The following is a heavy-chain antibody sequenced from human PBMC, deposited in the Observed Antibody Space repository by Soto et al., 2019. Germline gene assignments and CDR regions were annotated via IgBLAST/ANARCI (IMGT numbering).Heavy chain of an antibody. CDR3: ARVTWTDGYLDY. D-gene: IGHD5-12*01. V-gene: IGHV3-72*01. CDR1: GFTFSDHY. J-gene: IGHJ4*02. CDR2: TKNRANSYTT. Sequence: EVHLVESGGGLVQPGGSLRLSCAASGFTFSDHYMDWVRQAPGKGLEWVGRTKNRANSYTTEYAASVKGRFTISRDDSKNSLYLQMNSLKTEDTAVYYCARVTWTDGYLDYWGQGTLVTVSS.